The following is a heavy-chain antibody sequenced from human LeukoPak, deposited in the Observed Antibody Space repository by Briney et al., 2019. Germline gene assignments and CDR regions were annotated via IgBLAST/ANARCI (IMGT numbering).Heavy chain of an antibody. D-gene: IGHD1-1*01. J-gene: IGHJ4*02. Sequence: SETLSLTCTVSGASISAYYWSWIRQPAGKGLEWIGHIHTSGSTNYNPSLKSRVTMSVDTSKNQFSLKLSSVTAADTAVYYCARDLLERSDSYFDYWGQGTLVTVSS. V-gene: IGHV4-4*07. CDR2: IHTSGST. CDR1: GASISAYY. CDR3: ARDLLERSDSYFDY.